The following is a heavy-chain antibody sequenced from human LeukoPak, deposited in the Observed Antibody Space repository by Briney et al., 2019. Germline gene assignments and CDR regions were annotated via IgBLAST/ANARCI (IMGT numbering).Heavy chain of an antibody. CDR1: GFTFSSYS. D-gene: IGHD1-26*01. CDR3: ARGGSYPRYYFDY. Sequence: GGSLRLSCAASGFTFSSYSMNWVRQAPGKGLEWVSSISSSSSYIYYADSVKGRFTISRDNAKNSLYLQMNSLRAEDTAVYYCARGGSYPRYYFDYWGQGTLVTASS. J-gene: IGHJ4*02. V-gene: IGHV3-21*01. CDR2: ISSSSSYI.